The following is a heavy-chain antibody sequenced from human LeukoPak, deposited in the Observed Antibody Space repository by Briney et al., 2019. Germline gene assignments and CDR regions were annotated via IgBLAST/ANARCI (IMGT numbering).Heavy chain of an antibody. Sequence: SETLSLTCAVYGGSFSGYYWSWIRQPPGKGPEWIGEINHSGSTNYNPSLKSRVTISVDTSKNQFSLKLSSVTAADTAVYYCARGLSPSDFDYWGQGTLATVSS. CDR2: INHSGST. CDR3: ARGLSPSDFDY. V-gene: IGHV4-34*01. J-gene: IGHJ4*02. CDR1: GGSFSGYY. D-gene: IGHD3-10*01.